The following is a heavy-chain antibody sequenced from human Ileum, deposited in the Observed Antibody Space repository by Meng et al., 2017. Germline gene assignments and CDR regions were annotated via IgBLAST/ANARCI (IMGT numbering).Heavy chain of an antibody. J-gene: IGHJ5*02. CDR1: GGSISSGDYY. CDR3: ARENTIFGVVWGSWFEP. D-gene: IGHD3-3*01. Sequence: QVQLQESGPGLVKPSQTLSLTCTVSGGSISSGDYYWSWIRQPPGKGLEWIGYIYYSGSTYYNPSLKRRVTISVDTSKNQFSLKLSSVTAADTAVYYCARENTIFGVVWGSWFEPWGQGTLVTVSS. V-gene: IGHV4-30-4*01. CDR2: IYYSGST.